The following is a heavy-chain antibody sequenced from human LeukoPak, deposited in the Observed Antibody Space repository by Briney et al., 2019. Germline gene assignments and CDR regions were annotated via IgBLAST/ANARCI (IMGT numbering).Heavy chain of an antibody. J-gene: IGHJ4*02. CDR3: ARAGFRAAAVDY. CDR1: GFTFSSYE. D-gene: IGHD6-13*01. V-gene: IGHV3-48*03. CDR2: ISSSGSTI. Sequence: GGSLRLSCAASGFTFSSYEMNWARQAPGKGLEWVSYISSSGSTIYYADSVKGRFTISRDNAKNSLYLQMNSLRAEDTAVYYCARAGFRAAAVDYWGQGTLVTVSS.